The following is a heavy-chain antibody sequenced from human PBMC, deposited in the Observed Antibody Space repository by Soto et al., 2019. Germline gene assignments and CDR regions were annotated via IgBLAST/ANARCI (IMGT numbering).Heavy chain of an antibody. Sequence: ASVKVSCKASGYSFTSYYMHWVRQAPGQGLEWMGVINPSGGSTSYAQKFRGRVTMTRDTSTRTDYMELSSLRSDDTAVYFCARVAYGNYYFDYWGQGTLVTVSS. CDR3: ARVAYGNYYFDY. CDR2: INPSGGST. V-gene: IGHV1-46*01. CDR1: GYSFTSYY. J-gene: IGHJ4*02. D-gene: IGHD4-17*01.